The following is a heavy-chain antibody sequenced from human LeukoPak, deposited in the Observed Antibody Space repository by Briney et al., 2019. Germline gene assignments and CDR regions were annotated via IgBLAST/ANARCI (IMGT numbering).Heavy chain of an antibody. D-gene: IGHD5-24*01. J-gene: IGHJ4*02. CDR3: ARGGRGMATMHFNY. CDR1: GGSITSYY. V-gene: IGHV4-59*01. Sequence: SETLSLTCNVSGGSITSYYWSWIRQPPGKGLEWMGYVFYGGTTNYNPSLKSRVTISVDTSKNQFSLKLSSVTAADTAVYYCARGGRGMATMHFNYWGQGTLVTVSS. CDR2: VFYGGTT.